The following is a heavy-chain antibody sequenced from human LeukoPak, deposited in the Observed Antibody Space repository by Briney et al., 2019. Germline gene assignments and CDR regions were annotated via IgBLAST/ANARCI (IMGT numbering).Heavy chain of an antibody. CDR3: ARGSGYSVDY. CDR2: ISYDGSNK. D-gene: IGHD3-3*01. Sequence: GGFLRLSCAASGFTFSSYAMHWVRQAPGKGLEWVAVISYDGSNKYYADSVKGRFTISRDNSKNTLYLQMNSLRAEDTAVYYCARGSGYSVDYWGQGTLVTVSS. J-gene: IGHJ4*02. CDR1: GFTFSSYA. V-gene: IGHV3-30*04.